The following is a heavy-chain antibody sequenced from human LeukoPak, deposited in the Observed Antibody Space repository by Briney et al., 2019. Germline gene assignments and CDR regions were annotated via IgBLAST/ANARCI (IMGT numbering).Heavy chain of an antibody. CDR1: GFTFSSYW. D-gene: IGHD3-3*01. CDR2: IKQDGSEK. CDR3: ARLDYDFWSGYSLPDY. J-gene: IGHJ4*02. V-gene: IGHV3-7*01. Sequence: GGSLRLSCAASGFTFSSYWMSWVRQAPGKGLEWVANIKQDGSEKYYVDSVKGRFTISRDNAKNSLYLQMNSLRAEDTAVYYCARLDYDFWSGYSLPDYWGREPWSPSPQ.